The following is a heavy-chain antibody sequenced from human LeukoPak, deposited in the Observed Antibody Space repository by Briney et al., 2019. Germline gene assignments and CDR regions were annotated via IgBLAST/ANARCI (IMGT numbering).Heavy chain of an antibody. CDR3: AKGNIDTTFDY. V-gene: IGHV3-21*04. CDR2: ISSSSSYI. CDR1: GFTFSSYS. D-gene: IGHD2/OR15-2a*01. J-gene: IGHJ4*02. Sequence: GGSLRLSCAASGFTFSSYSMNWVRQAPGKGLEWVSSISSSSSYIYYADSVKGRFTISRDNSKNTLYLQMNSLRAEDTAVYYCAKGNIDTTFDYWGQGTLVTVSS.